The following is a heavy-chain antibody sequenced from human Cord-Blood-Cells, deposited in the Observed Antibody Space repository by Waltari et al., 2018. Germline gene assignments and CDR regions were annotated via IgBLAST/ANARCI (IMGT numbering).Heavy chain of an antibody. CDR3: ARGGFLEWLLFDY. Sequence: QVQLVQSGAEVKKPGYSVKVSCKASGGTFSSYAISWVRQAPGQGLEWMGWIIPICRTANYVQKFQGRVTITADESTSTAYMEVSSLRSEDTAVYYCARGGFLEWLLFDYWGQGTLVTVSS. D-gene: IGHD3-3*01. V-gene: IGHV1-69*01. CDR2: IIPICRTA. J-gene: IGHJ4*02. CDR1: GGTFSSYA.